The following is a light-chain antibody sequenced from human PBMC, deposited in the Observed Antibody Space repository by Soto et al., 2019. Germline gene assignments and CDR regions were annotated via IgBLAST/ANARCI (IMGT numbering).Light chain of an antibody. CDR1: SSDVGGYNY. Sequence: QSALTQPRSVSGSPGQSVTISCTGTSSDVGGYNYVSWYKQHPGKAPKLMTYDVSKRPSGVPDRFSGSKSDSTASLTISGLQAEDEADYYCCSYAGSYAYVFGTGTKLTVL. CDR3: CSYAGSYAYV. V-gene: IGLV2-11*01. CDR2: DVS. J-gene: IGLJ1*01.